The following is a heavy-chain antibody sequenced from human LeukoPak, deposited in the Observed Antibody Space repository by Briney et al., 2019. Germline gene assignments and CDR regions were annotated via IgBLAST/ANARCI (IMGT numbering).Heavy chain of an antibody. J-gene: IGHJ4*02. CDR3: ARLGHSGDYPDYFDY. CDR2: IYPGDSDT. D-gene: IGHD4-17*01. CDR1: GYSFTSYW. V-gene: IGHV5-51*01. Sequence: GESLKISCKGFGYSFTSYWIGWVRQMPGKGLEWMGVIYPGDSDTRYSPSFQGQVTISVDKSISTAYLQWSSLEASDTAMYYCARLGHSGDYPDYFDYWGQGTLVTVSS.